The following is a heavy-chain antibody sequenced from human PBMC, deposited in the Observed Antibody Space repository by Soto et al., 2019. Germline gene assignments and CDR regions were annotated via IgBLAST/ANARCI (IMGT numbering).Heavy chain of an antibody. CDR1: GSTFTIYD. D-gene: IGHD6-19*01. CDR3: ARFSSGWYPYYYGMDV. V-gene: IGHV1-8*01. J-gene: IGHJ6*02. CDR2: MNPNSGNT. Sequence: ASVTFSCTGSGSTFTIYDINWVRQDTGQGLEWMGWMNPNSGNTGYAQKFQGRVTMTRNTSISTAYMELSSLRSEDTAVYYCARFSSGWYPYYYGMDVWGQGTTVTVSS.